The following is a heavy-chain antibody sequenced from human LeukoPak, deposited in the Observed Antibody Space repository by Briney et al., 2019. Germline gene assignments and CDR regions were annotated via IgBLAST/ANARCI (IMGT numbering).Heavy chain of an antibody. Sequence: ASVKVSCKTSGYKFNVYDILWVRQAPGHGLDYLGWISTYTGRANYAQKFQGRVSMVTDTSTTNAYLELTNLTSSDTGLYYCARADGTNSGTNAIDVWGLGTLVTVAS. CDR2: ISTYTGRA. V-gene: IGHV1-18*01. J-gene: IGHJ3*01. CDR3: ARADGTNSGTNAIDV. D-gene: IGHD4-23*01. CDR1: GYKFNVYD.